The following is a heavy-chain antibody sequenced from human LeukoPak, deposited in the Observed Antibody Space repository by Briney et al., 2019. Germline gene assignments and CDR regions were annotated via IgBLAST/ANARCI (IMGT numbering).Heavy chain of an antibody. D-gene: IGHD2-21*02. Sequence: GGSLRLSCAASGFTFSSYAMHWVRQAPGKGLEFVSAISSNGGSTYYANSVQGRFTISRDNSKNTLYLQMGSLKTEDMAVYFCAGALYCGGDSLRGGGAFDYWGQGTLVTVSS. CDR2: ISSNGGST. V-gene: IGHV3-64*01. CDR3: AGALYCGGDSLRGGGAFDY. J-gene: IGHJ4*02. CDR1: GFTFSSYA.